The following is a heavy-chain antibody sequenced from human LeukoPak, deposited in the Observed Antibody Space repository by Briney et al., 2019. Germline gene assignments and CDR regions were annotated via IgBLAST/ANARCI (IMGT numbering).Heavy chain of an antibody. CDR1: GYTFTSYG. CDR2: ISAYNGNT. D-gene: IGHD3-22*01. J-gene: IGHJ4*02. V-gene: IGHV1-18*01. CDR3: ARVRTRVTMIVVVIDY. Sequence: GASVKVSCNASGYTFTSYGISWVRQAPGQGLEWMGWISAYNGNTNYAQKLQGRVTITTDTSTSTAYMELRSLRSDDTAVYYCARVRTRVTMIVVVIDYWGQGTLVTVSS.